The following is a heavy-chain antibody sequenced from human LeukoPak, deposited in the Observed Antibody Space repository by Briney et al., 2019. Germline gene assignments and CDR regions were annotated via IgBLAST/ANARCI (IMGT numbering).Heavy chain of an antibody. V-gene: IGHV3-13*01. CDR3: ARGGIQVSGIDEFDY. CDR1: GFTFIDYD. Sequence: GGSLRLSCAASGFTFIDYDMHWVRQVIGKGLEWVSAIGIRGDTHYSGSVKGRFTISRENAERSLYLQMNSLRAEDTAVYYCARGGIQVSGIDEFDYWGQGTLVTVSS. CDR2: IGIRGDT. J-gene: IGHJ4*02. D-gene: IGHD6-19*01.